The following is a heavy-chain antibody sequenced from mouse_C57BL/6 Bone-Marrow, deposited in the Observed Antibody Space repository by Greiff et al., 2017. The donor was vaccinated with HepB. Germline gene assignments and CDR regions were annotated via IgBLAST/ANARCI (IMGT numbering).Heavy chain of an antibody. J-gene: IGHJ4*01. CDR2: ISYDGSN. CDR3: AITTVVAPGYYAMDY. Sequence: EVKLVESGPGLVKPSQSLSLTCSVTGYSITSGYYWNWIRQFPGNKLEWMGYISYDGSNNYNPSLKNRISITRDTSKNQFFLKLNSVTTEDTATYYCAITTVVAPGYYAMDYWGQGTSVTVSS. CDR1: GYSITSGYY. D-gene: IGHD1-1*01. V-gene: IGHV3-6*01.